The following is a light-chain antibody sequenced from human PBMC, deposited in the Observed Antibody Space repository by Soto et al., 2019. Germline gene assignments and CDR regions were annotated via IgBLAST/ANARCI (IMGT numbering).Light chain of an antibody. CDR1: QSVANW. Sequence: DVQMTQSPSSLSASVGDRVSITFLASQSVANWVAWYQQKPGEAPKSLVYETSTLQSGVPSRFSGSGSGTYFTLTINSLQPEDFATYYCQQYDNFPPTFGGGTKVDI. V-gene: IGKV1D-16*01. J-gene: IGKJ4*01. CDR3: QQYDNFPPT. CDR2: ETS.